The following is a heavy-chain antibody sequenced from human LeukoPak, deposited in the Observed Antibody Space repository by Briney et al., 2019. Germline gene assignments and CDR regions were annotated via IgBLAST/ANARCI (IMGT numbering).Heavy chain of an antibody. V-gene: IGHV4-34*12. CDR2: IIQSGRI. J-gene: IGHJ3*01. D-gene: IGHD3-3*01. CDR3: ARAISDFWSGYPSGGAFDL. Sequence: SETLSFTCAVYGGSFSDHYWIWIRQPPGKGLEYIGEIIQSGRINFNPSLKSRVTISLDTSKNQFSLRLTSVTAADTAVYYCARAISDFWSGYPSGGAFDLWGQGTMVTVSS. CDR1: GGSFSDHY.